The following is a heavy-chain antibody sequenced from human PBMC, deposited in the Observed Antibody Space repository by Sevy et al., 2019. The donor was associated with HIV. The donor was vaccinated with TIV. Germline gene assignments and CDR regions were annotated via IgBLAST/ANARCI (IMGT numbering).Heavy chain of an antibody. CDR1: GLSVSDNY. D-gene: IGHD3-22*01. Sequence: GGSLRLSCAASGLSVSDNYMNWVRQAPGKGLGLVSVIYSDGRTYYPDSVKGRFSISRDNSKNTLYLHMKSLRPEDTAVYYCARDRYYDASGYYYYYYGMDVWGQGTTVTVSS. CDR3: ARDRYYDASGYYYYYYGMDV. J-gene: IGHJ6*02. V-gene: IGHV3-66*01. CDR2: IYSDGRT.